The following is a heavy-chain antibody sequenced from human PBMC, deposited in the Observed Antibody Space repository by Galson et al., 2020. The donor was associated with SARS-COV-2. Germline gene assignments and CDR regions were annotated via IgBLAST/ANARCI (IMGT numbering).Heavy chain of an antibody. CDR1: GFTFSSYE. D-gene: IGHD6-13*01. CDR3: ARDGDSSSWPHTQYYYYYYMDV. Sequence: GGSLRLSCAASGFTFSSYEMNWVRQAPGKGLEWVSYISSSGSTIYYADSVKGRFTISRDNAKNSLYLQMNSLRAEDTAVYYCARDGDSSSWPHTQYYYYYYMDVWGKGTTVTVSS. CDR2: ISSSGSTI. V-gene: IGHV3-48*03. J-gene: IGHJ6*03.